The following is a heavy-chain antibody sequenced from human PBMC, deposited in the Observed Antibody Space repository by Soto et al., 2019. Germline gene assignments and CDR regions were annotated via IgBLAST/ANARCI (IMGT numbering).Heavy chain of an antibody. J-gene: IGHJ6*02. CDR3: VSGRGYYIHYYYYGMDV. D-gene: IGHD3-3*01. CDR2: TYYSGST. V-gene: IGHV4-39*01. CDR1: GGSISSSSYY. Sequence: SETLSLTCTVSGGSISSSSYYWGWIRQPPGKGLEWIGSTYYSGSTYYNPSLKSRVTISVDTSKNQFSLKLSSVTAADTAVYYCVSGRGYYIHYYYYGMDVWGQGTTVTVSS.